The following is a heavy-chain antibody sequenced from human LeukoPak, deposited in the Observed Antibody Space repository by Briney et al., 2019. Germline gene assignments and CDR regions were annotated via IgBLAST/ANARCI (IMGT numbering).Heavy chain of an antibody. D-gene: IGHD6-13*01. Sequence: ASVKVSCKASGHTFTSYAMHWVRQAPGQRLEWMGWINAGNGNTKYSQEFQGRVTITRDTSASTAYMELSSLRSEDMAVYYCARGIAAAGSFSPYDYWGQGTLVTVSS. J-gene: IGHJ4*02. CDR1: GHTFTSYA. CDR3: ARGIAAAGSFSPYDY. V-gene: IGHV1-3*03. CDR2: INAGNGNT.